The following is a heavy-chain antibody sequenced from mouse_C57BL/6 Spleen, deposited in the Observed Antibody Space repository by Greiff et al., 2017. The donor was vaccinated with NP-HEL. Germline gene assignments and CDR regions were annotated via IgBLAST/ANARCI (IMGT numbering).Heavy chain of an antibody. CDR2: IDPSDSYT. D-gene: IGHD2-5*01. CDR1: GYTFTSYW. Sequence: QVQLKQPGAELVKPGASVKLSCKASGYTFTSYWMQWVKQRPGQGLEWIGEIDPSDSYTNYNQKFKGKATLTVDTSSSTAYMQLSSLTSEDSAVYYCANSNPLAWFAYWGQGTLVTVSA. CDR3: ANSNPLAWFAY. V-gene: IGHV1-50*01. J-gene: IGHJ3*01.